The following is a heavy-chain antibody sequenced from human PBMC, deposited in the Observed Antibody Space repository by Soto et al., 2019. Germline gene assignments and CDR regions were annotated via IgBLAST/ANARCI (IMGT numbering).Heavy chain of an antibody. CDR2: IYYSGST. V-gene: IGHV4-31*03. Sequence: SETLPHTCTVSGASIRSGGYYWSWIRKHPGKGLEWIGYIYYSGSTYYNPSLKSRVTISVDTSKNQFSLKLRSVTAADTAVYYCARGITASDTYFSEGFDPWGQGTLVTVSS. CDR1: GASIRSGGYY. CDR3: ARGITASDTYFSEGFDP. D-gene: IGHD1-20*01. J-gene: IGHJ5*02.